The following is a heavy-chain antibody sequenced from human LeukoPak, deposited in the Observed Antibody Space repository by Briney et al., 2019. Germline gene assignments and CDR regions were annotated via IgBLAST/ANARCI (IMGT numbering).Heavy chain of an antibody. Sequence: ASVKVSCKASGYTFTSYDINWVRQATGQGLEWMGWMNPNSGNTGYAQKFQGRVTVTRNTSISTAYMELSSLRSEDTAVYYCAVNYYDSSGRDDAFDIWGQGTMVTVSS. CDR1: GYTFTSYD. CDR3: AVNYYDSSGRDDAFDI. D-gene: IGHD3-22*01. CDR2: MNPNSGNT. V-gene: IGHV1-8*01. J-gene: IGHJ3*02.